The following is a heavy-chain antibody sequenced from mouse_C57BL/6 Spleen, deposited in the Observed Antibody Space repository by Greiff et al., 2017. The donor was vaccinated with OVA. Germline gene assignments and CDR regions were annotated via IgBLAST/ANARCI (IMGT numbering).Heavy chain of an antibody. D-gene: IGHD1-1*01. CDR3: ARVYYYGSSPHYAMDY. CDR2: IDPSDSYT. V-gene: IGHV1-50*01. Sequence: VQLQQPGAELVKPGASVKLSCKASGYTFTSYWMQWVKQRPGQGLEWIGEIDPSDSYTNYNQKFKGKATLTVDTSSSTAYMQLSSLTSEDSAVYYCARVYYYGSSPHYAMDYWGQGTSVTVSS. J-gene: IGHJ4*01. CDR1: GYTFTSYW.